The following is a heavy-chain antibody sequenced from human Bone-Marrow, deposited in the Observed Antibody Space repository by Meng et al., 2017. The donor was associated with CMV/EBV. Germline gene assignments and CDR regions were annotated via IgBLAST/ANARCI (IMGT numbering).Heavy chain of an antibody. Sequence: GGSLRLSCAASGFTFSSYWMHWVRQAPGKGLVWVSRINSDGSSTSYADSVKGRFTISRDNAKNSLYLQMNSLRAEDTAVYYCARAYDFWSGRNWYFDLWGRGTLATVSS. J-gene: IGHJ2*01. V-gene: IGHV3-74*01. D-gene: IGHD3-3*01. CDR1: GFTFSSYW. CDR2: INSDGSST. CDR3: ARAYDFWSGRNWYFDL.